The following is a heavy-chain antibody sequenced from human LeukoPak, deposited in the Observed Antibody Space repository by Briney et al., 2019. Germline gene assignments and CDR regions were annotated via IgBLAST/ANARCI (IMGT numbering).Heavy chain of an antibody. CDR1: GGTFSSYA. V-gene: IGHV1-18*01. CDR2: ISAYNGNT. D-gene: IGHD6-13*01. J-gene: IGHJ4*02. Sequence: GASVKVSCKASGGTFSSYAISWVRQAPGQGLEWMGWISAYNGNTNYAQKLQGRVTMTTDTSTSTAYMELRSLRSDDTAVYYCARRTAAGEIDYWGQGTLVTVSS. CDR3: ARRTAAGEIDY.